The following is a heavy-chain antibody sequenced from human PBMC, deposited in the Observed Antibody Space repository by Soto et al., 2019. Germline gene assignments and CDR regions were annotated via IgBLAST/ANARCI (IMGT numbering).Heavy chain of an antibody. V-gene: IGHV3-23*01. D-gene: IGHD4-17*01. J-gene: IGHJ4*01. CDR3: EKVRYGDVY. Sequence: PGGSLRLSCAASGFTFSTFAMTWVRQAPGKGLEWVSAITGSGGRIHYADSVKGRFTISRDNSKNTLYLQMNSLRAEDTAVYYCEKVRYGDVYWGLGTLVTVSS. CDR1: GFTFSTFA. CDR2: ITGSGGRI.